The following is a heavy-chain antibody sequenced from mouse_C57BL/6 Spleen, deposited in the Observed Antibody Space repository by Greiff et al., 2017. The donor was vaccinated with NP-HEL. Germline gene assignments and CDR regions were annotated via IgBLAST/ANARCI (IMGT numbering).Heavy chain of an antibody. CDR1: GFTFSDYG. CDR3: ARPSPYYAMDY. J-gene: IGHJ4*01. Sequence: EVKLVESGGGLVKPGGSLQLSCAASGFTFSDYGMHWVRQAPEKGLEWVAYISSGSSTIYYADTVKGRFTISRDNAKNTLFLQMTSLRSEDTAMYYCARPSPYYAMDYWGQGTSVTVSS. V-gene: IGHV5-17*01. D-gene: IGHD6-1*01. CDR2: ISSGSSTI.